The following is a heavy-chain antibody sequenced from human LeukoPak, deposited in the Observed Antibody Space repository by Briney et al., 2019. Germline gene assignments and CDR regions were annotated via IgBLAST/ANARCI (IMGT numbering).Heavy chain of an antibody. V-gene: IGHV3-23*01. D-gene: IGHD4-17*01. CDR2: VSGSGGST. J-gene: IGHJ4*02. Sequence: GGSLRLSCAASGFTFSNYAMSWVRQAPGKGLEWVSAVSGSGGSTYYADSVKGRFTISRDNAKNSLYLQMNSLRAEDTAVYYCARTLHGDYPTDYWGQGTLVTVSS. CDR3: ARTLHGDYPTDY. CDR1: GFTFSNYA.